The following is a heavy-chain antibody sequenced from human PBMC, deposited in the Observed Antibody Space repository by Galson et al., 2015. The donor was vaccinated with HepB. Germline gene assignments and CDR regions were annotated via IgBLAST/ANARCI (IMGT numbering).Heavy chain of an antibody. V-gene: IGHV2-70*11. CDR3: ARSYDSSGYYPCSYWYFDL. J-gene: IGHJ2*01. D-gene: IGHD3-22*01. CDR2: IDWDDDK. CDR1: GFSLSTSGMC. Sequence: PALVKPTQTLTLTCTFSGFSLSTSGMCVSWIRQPPGKALEWLARIDWDDDKYYSTSLKTRLTISKDTSKNQVVLTMTNMDPVDTATYYCARSYDSSGYYPCSYWYFDLWGRGTLVTVSS.